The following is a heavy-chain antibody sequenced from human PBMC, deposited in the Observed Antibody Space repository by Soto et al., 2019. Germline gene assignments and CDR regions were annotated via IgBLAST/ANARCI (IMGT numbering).Heavy chain of an antibody. CDR2: INHSGST. J-gene: IGHJ4*02. CDR3: ARGFYDILTGYYYPNFDY. Sequence: QVQLQQWGAGLLKPSETLSLTCAVYGGSFSGYYWSWIRQPPGKGLEWIGEINHSGSTNYNPSLKSRVTISVDTSKNQFSLKLSSVTAAETAVYYCARGFYDILTGYYYPNFDYWGQGTLVTVSS. D-gene: IGHD3-9*01. V-gene: IGHV4-34*01. CDR1: GGSFSGYY.